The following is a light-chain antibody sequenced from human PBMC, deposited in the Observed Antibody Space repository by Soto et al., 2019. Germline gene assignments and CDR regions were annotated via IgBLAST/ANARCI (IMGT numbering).Light chain of an antibody. CDR1: QSISTF. Sequence: IQLPQSPSSLSASVGDRVTITCRASQSISTFLNWYQQKPGKAPNLLIYAASGLQSGVPSRFSGTGSGTEFTLTISSLQPDDFASYYCQQYHTSSITFGQGTRLEIK. J-gene: IGKJ5*01. CDR3: QQYHTSSIT. V-gene: IGKV1-39*01. CDR2: AAS.